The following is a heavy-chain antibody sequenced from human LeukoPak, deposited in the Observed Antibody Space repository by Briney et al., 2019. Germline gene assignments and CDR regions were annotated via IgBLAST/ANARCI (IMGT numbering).Heavy chain of an antibody. CDR3: ARGRITMVQGVVAWFDP. CDR2: INPNSGGT. D-gene: IGHD3-10*01. Sequence: GASVKVSCKASGYTFTGYYMHWVRQAPGQGLEWMGWINPNSGGTNYAQKFQGRVTMTRDTSISTAYMELSRLRPDDTAVYYCARGRITMVQGVVAWFDPWGQGTLVTVSS. V-gene: IGHV1-2*02. CDR1: GYTFTGYY. J-gene: IGHJ5*02.